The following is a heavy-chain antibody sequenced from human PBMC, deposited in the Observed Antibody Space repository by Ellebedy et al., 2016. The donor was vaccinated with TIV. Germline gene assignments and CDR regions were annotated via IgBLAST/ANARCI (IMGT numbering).Heavy chain of an antibody. V-gene: IGHV3-23*01. J-gene: IGHJ4*02. CDR1: GFTFSSYA. Sequence: GESLKIFCVVSGFTFSSYAMTWVRQAPGKGLEWVSTISDSATTYYADSVKGRFTISRDNSKNTLYLQMNSLRAEDTAIYYCARHWGDFGDFEVGDYWGQGTLVAVSS. CDR3: ARHWGDFGDFEVGDY. CDR2: ISDSATT. D-gene: IGHD4-17*01.